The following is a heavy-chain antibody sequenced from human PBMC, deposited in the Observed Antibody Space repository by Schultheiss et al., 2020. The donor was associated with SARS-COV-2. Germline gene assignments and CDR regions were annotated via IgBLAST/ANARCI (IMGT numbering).Heavy chain of an antibody. J-gene: IGHJ4*02. D-gene: IGHD6-13*01. V-gene: IGHV1-2*02. CDR1: GYTFSDYY. CDR3: ARGSGYSSSWGDDY. CDR2: VNPKSGGT. Sequence: ASVKVSCKASGYTFSDYYIHWVRNVPGHGLEWMGWVNPKSGGTDSPRVFRGRVTMTSDTSISTAYLQLSSLKSDDTAVYFCARGSGYSSSWGDDYWGQGTLVTVSS.